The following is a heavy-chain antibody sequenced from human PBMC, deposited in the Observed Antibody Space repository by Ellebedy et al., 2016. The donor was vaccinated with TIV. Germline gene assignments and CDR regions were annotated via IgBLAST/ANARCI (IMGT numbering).Heavy chain of an antibody. V-gene: IGHV3-43*01. CDR2: ISWDGGTT. D-gene: IGHD5-24*01. CDR1: GFIFDDYT. CDR3: EKALHAMATITSLDY. J-gene: IGHJ4*02. Sequence: GESLKISCAASGFIFDDYTMYWVRQAPGKGLEWVSLISWDGGTTYYTDSVKGRFTISRDNSKNSLYLQMNSLRTEDTALYFCEKALHAMATITSLDYWGQGTLVIVSS.